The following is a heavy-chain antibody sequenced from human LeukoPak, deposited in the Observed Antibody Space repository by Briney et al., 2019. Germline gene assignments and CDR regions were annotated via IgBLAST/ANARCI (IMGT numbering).Heavy chain of an antibody. V-gene: IGHV3-49*03. Sequence: GGSLSFSVTASGFTFADFAWSWFGKAQGKGRKGAGFIRSKAYGRTTEYAASVKGRFTISSDDYKNNAYLQINSLKSEDTAVYYCTSVDYYDSSGEYYFDFWGQGTLVTVSS. D-gene: IGHD3-22*01. CDR1: GFTFADFA. J-gene: IGHJ4*02. CDR2: IRSKAYGRTT. CDR3: TSVDYYDSSGEYYFDF.